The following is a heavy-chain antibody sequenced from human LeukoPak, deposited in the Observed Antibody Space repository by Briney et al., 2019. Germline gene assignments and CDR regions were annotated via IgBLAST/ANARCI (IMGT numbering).Heavy chain of an antibody. CDR2: ITGSGDST. CDR1: GFTFSSYA. CDR3: AKVEYTTSWYGVGSLDY. V-gene: IGHV3-23*01. D-gene: IGHD6-13*01. J-gene: IGHJ4*02. Sequence: GGSLRLSCAASGFTFSSYAMTWVRQAPGKGLAWVSAITGSGDSTYYADSVKGRFTVSRDNSKNTLYLQMNSLRAEDTAVYYCAKVEYTTSWYGVGSLDYWGQGTLVTVSS.